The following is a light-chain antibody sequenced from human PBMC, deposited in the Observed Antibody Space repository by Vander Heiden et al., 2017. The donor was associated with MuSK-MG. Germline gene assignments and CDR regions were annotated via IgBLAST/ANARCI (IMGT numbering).Light chain of an antibody. CDR3: QQYNDWPRIT. J-gene: IGKJ5*01. Sequence: EIVMTQSPAALSVSPGTRATLSCRASQSISSNLAWYHQKPGQAPRLLIYGASTRATGTPARFSGSGSGTEFTLAISSLQSEDFGVYYCQQYNDWPRITFGQGTRLEIK. V-gene: IGKV3-15*01. CDR1: QSISSN. CDR2: GAS.